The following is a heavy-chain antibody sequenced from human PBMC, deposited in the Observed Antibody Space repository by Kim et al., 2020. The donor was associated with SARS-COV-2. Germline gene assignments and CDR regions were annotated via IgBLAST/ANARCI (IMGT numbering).Heavy chain of an antibody. CDR3: GRKWEP. D-gene: IGHD1-26*01. Sequence: GGSLRLSCAASGFTFSSYWMSWVRQAPGKGLEWVAYIRQDGVDKFYVDSVKGRFTISRANAKKSLYLQMNSLSAEDTAVYYCGRKWEPGGQGTLVTVSS. CDR1: GFTFSSYW. J-gene: IGHJ4*02. V-gene: IGHV3-7*01. CDR2: IRQDGVDK.